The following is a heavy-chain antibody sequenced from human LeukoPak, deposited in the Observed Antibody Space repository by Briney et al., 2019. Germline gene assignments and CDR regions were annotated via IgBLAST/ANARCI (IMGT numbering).Heavy chain of an antibody. CDR3: AKGLGVAVVVIRAIDAFDI. CDR1: GFTFSSYA. CDR2: ISGSGGST. Sequence: GGSLRLSCAASGFTFSSYAMSWVRQAPGKGLEWVSAISGSGGSTYYADSVKGRFTISRDNSKNTQYLQMNSLRAEDTAVYYCAKGLGVAVVVIRAIDAFDIWGQGTMVTVSS. V-gene: IGHV3-23*01. J-gene: IGHJ3*02. D-gene: IGHD3-22*01.